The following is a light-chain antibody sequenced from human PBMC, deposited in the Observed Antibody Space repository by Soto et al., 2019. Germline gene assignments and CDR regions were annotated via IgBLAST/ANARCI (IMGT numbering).Light chain of an antibody. J-gene: IGKJ4*01. CDR2: GAS. Sequence: EIVMTQSPATLSVSPGQRVTLSCRASQSVNTNLAWYQQKPGQAPRLLIYGASTRATGIPDRFSGSGSGTDFTLTISSLEPEDFAVYYCQQRSEWPLTFGGGTTVDIK. CDR1: QSVNTN. CDR3: QQRSEWPLT. V-gene: IGKV3-11*01.